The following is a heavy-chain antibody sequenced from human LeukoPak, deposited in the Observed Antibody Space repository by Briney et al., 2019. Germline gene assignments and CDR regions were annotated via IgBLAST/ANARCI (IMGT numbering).Heavy chain of an antibody. D-gene: IGHD3-10*01. CDR1: GFTFSSYE. V-gene: IGHV3-48*03. CDR3: AKYQIGDRVRSAFDI. CDR2: ISSSGGTI. J-gene: IGHJ3*02. Sequence: PGGSLRLSCAASGFTFSSYEMNWVRQAPGKGLEWVSYISSSGGTIYYADSVKGRFTISRDNSKNTLFLQMSSLRADDTAVYYCAKYQIGDRVRSAFDIWGQGTMVTVSS.